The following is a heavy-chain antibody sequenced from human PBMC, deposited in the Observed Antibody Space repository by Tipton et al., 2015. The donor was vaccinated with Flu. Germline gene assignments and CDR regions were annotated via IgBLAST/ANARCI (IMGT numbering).Heavy chain of an antibody. CDR2: IYTSGST. Sequence: TLSLTCTVSGGSLSSFYWSWIRQPAGKGLEWIGGIYTSGSTKYNPSLKSRLSMSVDTSKSQFSLKLTSVTAADTAVDYCARGSGSGTYVIFDFWGQGTLVTVSP. D-gene: IGHD3-10*01. CDR3: ARGSGSGTYVIFDF. V-gene: IGHV4-4*07. CDR1: GGSLSSFY. J-gene: IGHJ4*02.